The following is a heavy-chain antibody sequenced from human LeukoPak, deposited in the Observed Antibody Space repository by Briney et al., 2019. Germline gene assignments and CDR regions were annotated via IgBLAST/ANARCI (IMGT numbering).Heavy chain of an antibody. CDR2: ISSSSSYI. J-gene: IGHJ4*02. D-gene: IGHD6-19*01. V-gene: IGHV3-21*01. CDR3: ARSQQWLAGDY. CDR1: VFIFSSYS. Sequence: GWSLRLSCAASVFIFSSYSMNWVRQAPGKGLEWVSSISSSSSYIYYADSVKGRFTISRDNAKNSLYLQMNSLRAEDTAVYYCARSQQWLAGDYWGQGTLVTVSS.